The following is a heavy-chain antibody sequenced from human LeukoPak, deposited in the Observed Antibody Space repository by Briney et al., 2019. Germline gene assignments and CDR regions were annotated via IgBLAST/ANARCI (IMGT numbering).Heavy chain of an antibody. V-gene: IGHV4-59*01. Sequence: PSETLSLTCTVSGGSISSYYWSWIRQPPGKGLEWIGYIYYSGSTNYNPSLKSRVTISVVTSKNQFSLKLSSVTAADTAVYYCARGGGYYGSGSYYFDYWGQGTLVTVSS. CDR3: ARGGGYYGSGSYYFDY. CDR1: GGSISSYY. J-gene: IGHJ4*02. CDR2: IYYSGST. D-gene: IGHD3-10*01.